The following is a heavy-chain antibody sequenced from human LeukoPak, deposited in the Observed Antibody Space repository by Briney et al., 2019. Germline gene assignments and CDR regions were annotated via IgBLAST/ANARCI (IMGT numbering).Heavy chain of an antibody. Sequence: GASVKVSCKASGGTFSSYAISWVRQAPGQGLEWMGGIIPIFGTANYARKFQGRVTITADESTSTAYMELSSLRSEDTAVYYCASEAHGNWFDPWGQGTLVTVSS. CDR1: GGTFSSYA. V-gene: IGHV1-69*13. J-gene: IGHJ5*02. CDR2: IIPIFGTA. D-gene: IGHD4-17*01. CDR3: ASEAHGNWFDP.